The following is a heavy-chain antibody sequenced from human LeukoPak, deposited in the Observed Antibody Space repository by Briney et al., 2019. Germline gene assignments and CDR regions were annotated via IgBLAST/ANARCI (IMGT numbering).Heavy chain of an antibody. CDR2: IYYSGST. CDR3: AREGNGDYFFDY. V-gene: IGHV4-30-4*01. Sequence: SQTLSLTCTVSGGSISSGDYYWSWIRQPPGKGLEGIGYIYYSGSTYYNPSLKSRVTISVDTSKNQFSLKLSSVTAADTAVYYCAREGNGDYFFDYWGQGTLVTVSS. J-gene: IGHJ4*02. CDR1: GGSISSGDYY. D-gene: IGHD4-17*01.